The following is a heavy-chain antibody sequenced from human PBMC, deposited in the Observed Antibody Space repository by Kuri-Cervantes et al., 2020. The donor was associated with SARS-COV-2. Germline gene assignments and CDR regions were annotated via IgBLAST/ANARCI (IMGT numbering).Heavy chain of an antibody. V-gene: IGHV4-34*01. D-gene: IGHD3-22*01. Sequence: GSLRLSCAVYGGSFSGYYWSWIRQPPGKGLEWMGESNHSGSTNYNPSLKSRVTISVDTSKNQFSLKLSSLTAADTAVYYCARETYYYDSSGYYTHYYYGMDVWGQGTTVTVSS. CDR1: GGSFSGYY. J-gene: IGHJ6*02. CDR3: ARETYYYDSSGYYTHYYYGMDV. CDR2: SNHSGST.